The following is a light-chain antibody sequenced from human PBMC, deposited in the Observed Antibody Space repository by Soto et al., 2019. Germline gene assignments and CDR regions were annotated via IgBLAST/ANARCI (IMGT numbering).Light chain of an antibody. CDR3: QSYDYSLSNSYV. CDR2: NDN. CDR1: SSNIGAGYD. V-gene: IGLV1-40*01. J-gene: IGLJ1*01. Sequence: QSVLTQPPSVSGAPGQRVTISCTGNSSNIGAGYDVHWYQQLPGTAPKLLIYNDNNRPSGVPDRFSGSKSGTSASLAITGLQADDEADYYCQSYDYSLSNSYVCGSGTKLTVL.